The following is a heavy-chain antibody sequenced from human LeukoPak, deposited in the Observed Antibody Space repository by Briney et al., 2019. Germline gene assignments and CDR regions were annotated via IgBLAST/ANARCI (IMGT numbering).Heavy chain of an antibody. CDR2: MNPNSGNT. D-gene: IGHD6-19*01. CDR1: GYTFTSYD. Sequence: ASVTVSCKASGYTFTSYDINRVRQATGQGLGWMGWMNPNSGNTGYAQKFQGRVTMTRNTSISTAYTELSSLRSEDTAVYYCARGWAVAGTGAIDYWGQGTLVTVSS. CDR3: ARGWAVAGTGAIDY. V-gene: IGHV1-8*01. J-gene: IGHJ4*02.